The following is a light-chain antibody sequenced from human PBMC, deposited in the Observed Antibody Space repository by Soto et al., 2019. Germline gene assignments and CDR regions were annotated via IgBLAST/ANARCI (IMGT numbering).Light chain of an antibody. J-gene: IGLJ1*01. Sequence: LTQPASVSGSPGQSIAISCTGTSGDVGAYDFVSWHQQHPGKDPKLMIYDVSRRPSGVSDRFSGSKSGNTASLIISGLQAEDEADYYCSSFTGGRTWYVFGNGTKVTV. CDR2: DVS. CDR1: SGDVGAYDF. V-gene: IGLV2-14*01. CDR3: SSFTGGRTWYV.